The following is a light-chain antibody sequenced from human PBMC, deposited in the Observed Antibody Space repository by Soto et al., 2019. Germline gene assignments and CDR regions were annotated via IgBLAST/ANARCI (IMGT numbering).Light chain of an antibody. CDR1: QDVTTN. J-gene: IGKJ5*01. V-gene: IGKV3-15*01. CDR3: QQYNNWPFS. Sequence: EITMTQFPGILFASPGEGVTLSCRAAQDVTTNFAWYQQKRGQAPRLLIYDISSRATGVPARFSGSGSGTEFTLSISGLQSEDFAVYFCQQYNNWPFSFGQGTRLEIK. CDR2: DIS.